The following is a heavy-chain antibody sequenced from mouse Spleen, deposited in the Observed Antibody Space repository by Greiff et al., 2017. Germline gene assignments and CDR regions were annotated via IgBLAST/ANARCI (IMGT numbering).Heavy chain of an antibody. V-gene: IGHV2-6-1*01. CDR2: IWSDGST. Sequence: VQGVESGPGLVAPSQSLSITCTVSGFSLTSYGVHWVRQPPGKGLEWLVVIWSDGSTTYNSALKSRLSISKDNSKSQVFLKMNSLQTDDTAMYYCARQGIYDGLYAMDYWGQGTSVTVSS. J-gene: IGHJ4*01. CDR1: GFSLTSYG. D-gene: IGHD2-1*01. CDR3: ARQGIYDGLYAMDY.